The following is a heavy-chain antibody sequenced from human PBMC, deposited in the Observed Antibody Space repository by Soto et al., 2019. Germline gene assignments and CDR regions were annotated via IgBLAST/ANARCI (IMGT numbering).Heavy chain of an antibody. CDR1: GDSVSSNSAA. CDR3: LSARYDF. Sequence: SQTLSLTCAISGDSVSSNSAAWNWIRQSPSRGLEWLGRTYYRSKWYNDYAVSVKSRITINPDTSKNQFSLKLTSVTAADTAVYYCLSARYDFWGQGILVTVSS. J-gene: IGHJ4*02. CDR2: TYYRSKWYN. D-gene: IGHD3-9*01. V-gene: IGHV6-1*01.